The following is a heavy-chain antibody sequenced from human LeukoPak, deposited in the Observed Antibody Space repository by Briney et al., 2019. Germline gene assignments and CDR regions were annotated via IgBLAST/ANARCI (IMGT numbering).Heavy chain of an antibody. CDR3: ARSSGYDGDY. J-gene: IGHJ4*02. V-gene: IGHV4-61*02. CDR1: GGSISSGSYY. CDR2: IYTSGST. D-gene: IGHD5-12*01. Sequence: SETLSLTCTVSGGSISSGSYYWSWIRQPAGKGLEWIGRIYTSGSTNYNPPLKSRVTISVDTSKNQFSLKLSSVTAADTAVYYCARSSGYDGDYWGQGTLVTVSS.